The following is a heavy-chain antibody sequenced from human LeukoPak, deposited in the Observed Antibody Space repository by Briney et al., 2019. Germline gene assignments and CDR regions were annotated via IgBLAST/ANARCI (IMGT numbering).Heavy chain of an antibody. J-gene: IGHJ6*03. CDR3: ARVRCSGGSCPYYYYYYYMDV. D-gene: IGHD2-15*01. Sequence: SETLSLTCTVSGGSISSSSYYWGWIRQPPGKGLEWIGSIHYSGSTYYNPSLQSRVTISIDTSKNQFSLKLRFVTAADTAVYYCARVRCSGGSCPYYYYYYYMDVWGKGTTVTVSS. CDR1: GGSISSSSYY. V-gene: IGHV4-39*07. CDR2: IHYSGST.